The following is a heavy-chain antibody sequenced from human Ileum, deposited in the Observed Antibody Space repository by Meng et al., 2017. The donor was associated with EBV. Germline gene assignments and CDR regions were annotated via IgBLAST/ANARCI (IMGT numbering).Heavy chain of an antibody. CDR3: AIYAVGGSGQGY. J-gene: IGHJ4*02. Sequence: VPLKESGPGLVKASQTLALTCAVSGVSISSGVYHWSWIRQPPGKGLEWIGCSGGTYYNPSLKSRLTISVDTSKNQFSLKLDSATAADTAVYYCAIYAVGGSGQGYWGQGTLVTVSS. D-gene: IGHD1-26*01. V-gene: IGHV4-30-4*01. CDR2: CSGGT. CDR1: GVSISSGVYH.